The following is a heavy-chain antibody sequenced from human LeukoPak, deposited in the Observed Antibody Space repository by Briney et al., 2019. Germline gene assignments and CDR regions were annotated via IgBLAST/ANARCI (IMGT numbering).Heavy chain of an antibody. CDR2: TYYRSKWYN. D-gene: IGHD6-13*01. CDR3: AREGTYTSGNIAASSYDY. Sequence: SQTLSLTCAISGDSFSSNSAAWNWIRQSPSRGLEWLGRTYYRSKWYNDYVVSVKSRIIINPDTSKNQFSLQLNSVTPEDTAVYYCAREGTYTSGNIAASSYDYWGQGTLVTVSS. J-gene: IGHJ4*02. CDR1: GDSFSSNSAA. V-gene: IGHV6-1*01.